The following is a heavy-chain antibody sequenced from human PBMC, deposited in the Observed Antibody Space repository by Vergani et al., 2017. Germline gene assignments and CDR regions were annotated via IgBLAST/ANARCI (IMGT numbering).Heavy chain of an antibody. CDR1: GDSFRSNKW. D-gene: IGHD2-15*01. V-gene: IGHV4-4*03. CDR2: NSHSGST. CDR3: ASKRGACRAAYCHSYDF. Sequence: QVQLQESGPGLVKPPGTLSLTCAVSGDSFRSNKWWTWVRQSPGKTLEWIGENSHSGSTNYNPSLKGRVTLSLDTSKNQFSLRLSSVTAADTAVYYCASKRGACRAAYCHSYDFWGPGTLVGVSS. J-gene: IGHJ4*02.